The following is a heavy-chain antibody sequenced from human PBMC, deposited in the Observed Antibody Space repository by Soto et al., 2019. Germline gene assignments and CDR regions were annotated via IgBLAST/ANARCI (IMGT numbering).Heavy chain of an antibody. CDR2: IYYDDGST. CDR1: GFTVSTNY. CDR3: ASGQQVILRYYYGLDV. V-gene: IGHV3-53*02. Sequence: EVQLVETGGGLIQPGGSLRLSCAVSGFTVSTNYMSWVRQAPGKGLEWVSVIYYDDGSTYYADSVKGRVSTSRDSSGNMVQLQINSPRAEDTAVYYCASGQQVILRYYYGLDVWGQGTTVTVSS. J-gene: IGHJ6*02. D-gene: IGHD6-13*01.